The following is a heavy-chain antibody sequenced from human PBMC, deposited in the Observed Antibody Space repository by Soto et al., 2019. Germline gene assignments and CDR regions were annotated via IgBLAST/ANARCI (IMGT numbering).Heavy chain of an antibody. CDR2: IIPIFGTA. Sequence: QVQLVQSGAEVKKPGSSVKVSCKASGGTFSSYAISWVRQAPGQGLEWMGGIIPIFGTANYAQKFQGRVTITADESTSTAYMELSSLRSEDTAVYYCARDQVRSSSWYGGADYYYGMDVWGQGTTVTVSS. J-gene: IGHJ6*02. CDR1: GGTFSSYA. CDR3: ARDQVRSSSWYGGADYYYGMDV. D-gene: IGHD6-13*01. V-gene: IGHV1-69*01.